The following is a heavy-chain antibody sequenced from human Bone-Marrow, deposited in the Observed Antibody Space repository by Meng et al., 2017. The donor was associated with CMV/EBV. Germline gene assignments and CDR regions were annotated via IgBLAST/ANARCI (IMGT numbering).Heavy chain of an antibody. CDR3: ARVNSNLLYLRNWFEP. CDR1: GGSFSGYY. Sequence: SETLSLTCAVYGGSFSGYYWSWIRQPPGKGLEWIGEINHSGSTNYNPSLKSRVTISVDTSKNPFSLKLSSVTAADTAVYSCARVNSNLLYLRNWFEPWGQGTLVTVSS. J-gene: IGHJ5*02. D-gene: IGHD4-11*01. CDR2: INHSGST. V-gene: IGHV4-34*01.